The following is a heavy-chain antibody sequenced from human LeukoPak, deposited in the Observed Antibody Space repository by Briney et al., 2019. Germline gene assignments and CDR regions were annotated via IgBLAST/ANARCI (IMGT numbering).Heavy chain of an antibody. Sequence: GGSLRLSCAASGFPFSNAWMSWVRQATGKGLEWFGRIKSKTDGGTTGYAESVKARFTISRNDSKKTMYLQIKSLKTEDTAVYYCTKGRSLYCSSTGCSRFDYWGQGTLVTVSS. J-gene: IGHJ4*02. CDR3: TKGRSLYCSSTGCSRFDY. D-gene: IGHD2-2*01. CDR2: IKSKTDGGTT. CDR1: GFPFSNAW. V-gene: IGHV3-15*01.